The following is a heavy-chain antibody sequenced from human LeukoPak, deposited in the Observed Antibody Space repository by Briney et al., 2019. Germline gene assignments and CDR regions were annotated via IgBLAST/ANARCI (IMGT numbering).Heavy chain of an antibody. CDR3: AREMARRYYDLWSGYYGRDYYYMDV. CDR1: GYTFTSYG. CDR2: ISAYNGNT. J-gene: IGHJ6*03. V-gene: IGHV1-18*01. D-gene: IGHD3-3*01. Sequence: GASVKVSCKASGYTFTSYGISWVRQAPGQGLEWMGWISAYNGNTNYAQKLQGRVTMTTDTSTSTAYMELRSLRSDDTAVYYCAREMARRYYDLWSGYYGRDYYYMDVWGKGTTVTVSS.